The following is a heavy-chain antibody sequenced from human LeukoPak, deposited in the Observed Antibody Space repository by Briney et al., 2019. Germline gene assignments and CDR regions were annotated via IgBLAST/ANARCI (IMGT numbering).Heavy chain of an antibody. J-gene: IGHJ5*02. CDR3: ARVKRVVITKDLWFDP. V-gene: IGHV4-59*01. CDR2: IYYSGST. D-gene: IGHD3-22*01. Sequence: SETLSLTCTVSGGSISSYYWSWIRQPPGKGLEWIGYIYYSGSTNCNPSLKSRVTISVDTSKNQFSLKLSSVTAADTAVYYCARVKRVVITKDLWFDPWGQGTLVTVSS. CDR1: GGSISSYY.